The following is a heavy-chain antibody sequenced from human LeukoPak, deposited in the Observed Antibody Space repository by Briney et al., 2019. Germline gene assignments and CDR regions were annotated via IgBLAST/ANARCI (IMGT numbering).Heavy chain of an antibody. V-gene: IGHV1-69*06. Sequence: SVKLSCKRSGGTFTNYAIYWVRHAPGQGLDWKGGIIPMFDTANYAQNFQGRVTITADKSTSTAYMELSSLRSEDTAVYYCASEPPFYDILTDYPPHHWGQGTQVTVSS. CDR3: ASEPPFYDILTDYPPHH. J-gene: IGHJ5*02. D-gene: IGHD3-9*01. CDR1: GGTFTNYA. CDR2: IIPMFDTA.